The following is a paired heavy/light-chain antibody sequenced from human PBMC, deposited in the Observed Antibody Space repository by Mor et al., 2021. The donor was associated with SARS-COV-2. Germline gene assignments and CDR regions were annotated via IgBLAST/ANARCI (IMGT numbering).Heavy chain of an antibody. CDR1: GFTFDDYA. J-gene: IGHJ5*02. CDR3: AKDLYSDLKTRYGNWFDP. D-gene: IGHD4-17*01. CDR2: ISWNGGDV. V-gene: IGHV3-9*01. Sequence: EVQLVESGGGLVQPGRSLRLACAASGFTFDDYAMHWVRQAPGKGLEWVSGISWNGGDVDYADSVKGRFTISRDNAKNSLYLQMNSLRVEDTALYFCAKDLYSDLKTRYGNWFDPWGQGILVTVSS.
Light chain of an antibody. J-gene: IGKJ5*01. Sequence: EIVLTQSPATLSLSPGERATLSCRASQSVSSFLAWYQQKPGQAPRLLIYDASTRATGIPAKFSGSGSGTDFTLTITSLEPEDFAVYYCQQRSIWPPGFGQGTRLEIK. CDR3: QQRSIWPPG. CDR1: QSVSSF. CDR2: DAS. V-gene: IGKV3-11*01.